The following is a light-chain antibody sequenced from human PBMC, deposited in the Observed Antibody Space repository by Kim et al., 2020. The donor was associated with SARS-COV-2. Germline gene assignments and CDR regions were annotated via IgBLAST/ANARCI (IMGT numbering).Light chain of an antibody. Sequence: VKLTCTLASGHSSYAIAWHQQQPEKGPRYLMKLNSDGSHSKGDGIPDRFSGSSSGAERSLTISSLQSEDEADYYCQTWGTGIHVIFGGGTQLTVL. CDR1: SGHSSYA. J-gene: IGLJ2*01. V-gene: IGLV4-69*01. CDR2: LNSDGSH. CDR3: QTWGTGIHVI.